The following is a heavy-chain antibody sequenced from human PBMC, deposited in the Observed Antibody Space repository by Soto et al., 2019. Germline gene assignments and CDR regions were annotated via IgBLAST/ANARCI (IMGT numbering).Heavy chain of an antibody. Sequence: PGESLKISCKGSGYSFTSYWIGWVRQMPGKGLEWMGMIYPGDSDTRYSPSFQGQVTISADKSISTAYLQWSSLKASDTAMYYCARRPIINHYYFDYWGQGTLVTVSS. CDR1: GYSFTSYW. D-gene: IGHD3-10*01. CDR3: ARRPIINHYYFDY. V-gene: IGHV5-51*01. CDR2: IYPGDSDT. J-gene: IGHJ4*02.